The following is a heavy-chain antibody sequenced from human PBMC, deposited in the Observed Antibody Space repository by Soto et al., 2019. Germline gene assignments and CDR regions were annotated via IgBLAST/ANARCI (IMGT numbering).Heavy chain of an antibody. J-gene: IGHJ6*02. D-gene: IGHD3-3*01. CDR2: ISYDGSSK. CDR3: ARDGSDFWSGYSRSGYYYGMDV. V-gene: IGHV3-30-3*01. Sequence: LSLSCAASGFTFSGSAMHCVRQAPGKGLEWVAVISYDGSSKYYADSVKGRFTISRDNSKNTLYVQMNSLRAEDTAVYYCARDGSDFWSGYSRSGYYYGMDVWGQGTTVTVSS. CDR1: GFTFSGSA.